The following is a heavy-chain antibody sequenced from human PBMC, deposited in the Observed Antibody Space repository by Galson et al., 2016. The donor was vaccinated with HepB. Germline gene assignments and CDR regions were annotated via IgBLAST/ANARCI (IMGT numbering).Heavy chain of an antibody. CDR1: GYSFTTYW. V-gene: IGHV5-10-1*01. D-gene: IGHD3-10*01. Sequence: QSGAEVKKPGESLRISCKGSGYSFTTYWISWVRQTPGKGLEWMGRIDPSDSYTNYSPSFEGHVTMSADKSISTAYLQWTSLKASDTAMYYCARDPSGRGDAYYVMDVWGQGTTVTVSS. CDR2: IDPSDSYT. J-gene: IGHJ6*02. CDR3: ARDPSGRGDAYYVMDV.